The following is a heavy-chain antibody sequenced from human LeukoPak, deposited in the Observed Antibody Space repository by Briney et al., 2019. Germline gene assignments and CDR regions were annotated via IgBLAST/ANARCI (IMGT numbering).Heavy chain of an antibody. J-gene: IGHJ5*02. CDR3: AGTRRYCSGGSCYNWFDP. V-gene: IGHV4-61*02. Sequence: SQTLSLTCTVSGGSISSGSYYWSWIRQPAGKGLEWIGRIYASGNSNYNASLKSRVTISIDTSKNQFSLRLNSVIATDTAVYYCAGTRRYCSGGSCYNWFDPWGQGILVTVSS. CDR1: GGSISSGSYY. CDR2: IYASGNS. D-gene: IGHD2-15*01.